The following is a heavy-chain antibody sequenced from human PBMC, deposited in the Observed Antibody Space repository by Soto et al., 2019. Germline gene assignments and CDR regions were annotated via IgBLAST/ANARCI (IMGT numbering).Heavy chain of an antibody. D-gene: IGHD3-10*01. J-gene: IGHJ3*02. Sequence: GGSLRLSCAASGFTFSSYAMSWVRQAPGKGLEWVSVISGSGGSTYYADSVKGRFTISRDNSKNTLYLQMNSLRAEYMAVYYCAKRSSDTSARDAFDIWGQGTMVTVSS. V-gene: IGHV3-23*01. CDR1: GFTFSSYA. CDR2: ISGSGGST. CDR3: AKRSSDTSARDAFDI.